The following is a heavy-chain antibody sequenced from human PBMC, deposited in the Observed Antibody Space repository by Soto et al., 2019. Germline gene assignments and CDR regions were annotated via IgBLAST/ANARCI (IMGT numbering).Heavy chain of an antibody. J-gene: IGHJ4*02. Sequence: QITLKESGPPLVRPAQTLTLTCAFSGFSLTTTSMGGAWIRRPPGKALEWLALIYWDDDQRYSPSLKDRLTISKDASRSRVVLTISNMNPEDTGTYFCAHAGVYDVLSFDHWGAGALVTVSS. CDR3: AHAGVYDVLSFDH. V-gene: IGHV2-5*02. CDR2: IYWDDDQ. D-gene: IGHD5-12*01. CDR1: GFSLTTTSMG.